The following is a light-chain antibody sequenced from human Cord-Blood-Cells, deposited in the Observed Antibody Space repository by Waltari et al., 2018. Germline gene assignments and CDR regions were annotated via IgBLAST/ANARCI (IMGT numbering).Light chain of an antibody. Sequence: SYELTQPLSVSVALGQTARITCGGNNIGRKNVHWYQQKPGQAPGLVSYRDSNRPSGIPERFSGSNSGNTATLTISRAQAGDEADYYCQVWDSSTVFGGGTKLTVL. CDR2: RDS. CDR3: QVWDSSTV. J-gene: IGLJ2*01. V-gene: IGLV3-9*01. CDR1: NIGRKN.